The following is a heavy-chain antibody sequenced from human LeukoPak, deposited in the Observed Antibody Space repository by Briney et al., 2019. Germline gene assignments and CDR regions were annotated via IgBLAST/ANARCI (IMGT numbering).Heavy chain of an antibody. CDR1: GGSISSYY. Sequence: SETLSLTCTVSGGSISSYYWSWIRQPPGKGLEWIGYIYTSGSTNYNPSLKSRVTISVDTSKNQFSLKLSSVTAADTAVYYCARRTGKLATEGYYYYYMDVWGKGTTVTVSS. D-gene: IGHD3-10*01. J-gene: IGHJ6*03. V-gene: IGHV4-4*09. CDR2: IYTSGST. CDR3: ARRTGKLATEGYYYYYMDV.